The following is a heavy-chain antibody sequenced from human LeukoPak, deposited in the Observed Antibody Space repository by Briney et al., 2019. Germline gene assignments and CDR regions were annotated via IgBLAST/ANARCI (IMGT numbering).Heavy chain of an antibody. CDR1: GGSISTYH. CDR2: VYFSGST. V-gene: IGHV4-59*12. CDR3: ARGAVAGGHDY. J-gene: IGHJ4*02. D-gene: IGHD6-19*01. Sequence: SETLSLTCTVSGGSISTYHWSWIRQPPGKGLEWIGYVYFSGSTNYNPSLKSRVTISVDTSRNQFSLKLGSVTAADTAVYYCARGAVAGGHDYWGQGTLVTVSS.